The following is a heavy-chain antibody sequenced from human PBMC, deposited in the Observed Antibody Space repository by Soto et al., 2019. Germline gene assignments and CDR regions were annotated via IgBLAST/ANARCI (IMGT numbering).Heavy chain of an antibody. V-gene: IGHV4-30-4*01. Sequence: SETLSLTCTVSGGSISSGDYYWSWIRQPPGKGLEWIGYIYYSGSTYYNPSLKSRVTISVDTSKNQFSLKLSSVTAADTAVYYCAREFDYYDSSGVDYWGQETLVTVS. CDR2: IYYSGST. J-gene: IGHJ4*02. CDR3: AREFDYYDSSGVDY. D-gene: IGHD3-22*01. CDR1: GGSISSGDYY.